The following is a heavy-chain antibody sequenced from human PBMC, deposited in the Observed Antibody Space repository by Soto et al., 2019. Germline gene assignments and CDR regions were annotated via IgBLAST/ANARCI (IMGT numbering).Heavy chain of an antibody. CDR1: GFTFSSYE. Sequence: GGSLRLSCAASGFTFSSYEMNWVRQAPGKGLEWVSYISSSGSTIYYADSVKGRFTISRDNAKNSLYLQMNSLRAEDTAVYCCARGGDSSGWYNPDYWGQGTLVTVSS. CDR3: ARGGDSSGWYNPDY. CDR2: ISSSGSTI. J-gene: IGHJ4*02. D-gene: IGHD6-19*01. V-gene: IGHV3-48*03.